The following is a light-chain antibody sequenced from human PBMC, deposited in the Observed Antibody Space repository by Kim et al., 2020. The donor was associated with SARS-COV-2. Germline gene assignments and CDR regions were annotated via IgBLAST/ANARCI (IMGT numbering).Light chain of an antibody. CDR3: QKYNSVPWT. J-gene: IGKJ1*01. Sequence: SESVGDKVTITARASQAIRNYLAWYQQKPGQVPKLLIYGESTLQSGVPYRFSGSGSGTYFTVTIRGLQPEDVATYYCQKYNSVPWTFGQGTKVDIK. CDR2: GES. V-gene: IGKV1-27*01. CDR1: QAIRNY.